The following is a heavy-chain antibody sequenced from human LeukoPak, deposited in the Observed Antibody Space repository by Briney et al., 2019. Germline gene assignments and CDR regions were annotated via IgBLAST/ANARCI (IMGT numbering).Heavy chain of an antibody. CDR3: AAYSSGWYATPYYFDY. V-gene: IGHV3-23*01. CDR1: GFTFSSYA. CDR2: ISGSGGST. D-gene: IGHD6-19*01. Sequence: PGGSLRLSCAASGFTFSSYAMSWVRQAPGKGLEWVSAISGSGGSTYYADSVKGRFTISRDNSKNTLYLQMNSLRAEDTAVYYCAAYSSGWYATPYYFDYWGQGTLVTVSS. J-gene: IGHJ4*02.